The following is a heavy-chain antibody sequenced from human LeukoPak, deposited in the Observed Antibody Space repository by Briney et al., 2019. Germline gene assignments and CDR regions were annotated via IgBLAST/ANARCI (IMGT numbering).Heavy chain of an antibody. CDR3: STLYRLDP. CDR2: IKSKSEAGTP. J-gene: IGHJ5*02. V-gene: IGHV3-15*01. Sequence: YPAGSLRLSCATSGFTFSNAWMSWVRQAPGKGLEWVGRIKSKSEAGTPDYAAPVKGRFTISRDDSKNTLYLQMNNLKTEDTAVYYCSTLYRLDPWGQGTLVTVSS. D-gene: IGHD2/OR15-2a*01. CDR1: GFTFSNAW.